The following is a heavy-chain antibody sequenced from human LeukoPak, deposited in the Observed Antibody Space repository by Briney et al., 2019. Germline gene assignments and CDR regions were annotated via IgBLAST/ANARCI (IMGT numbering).Heavy chain of an antibody. CDR3: ARESGIATTGRWFDP. CDR1: GFTFSTYT. D-gene: IGHD6-13*01. J-gene: IGHJ5*02. Sequence: GGSLRLSCVASGFTFSTYTMNWVRQAPGKGPEWVSSISSTSFYIYYADSVKGRFTISRDNAKNSLYLQMNSLGAEDTAVYYCARESGIATTGRWFDPWGQGTLVTVSS. V-gene: IGHV3-21*01. CDR2: ISSTSFYI.